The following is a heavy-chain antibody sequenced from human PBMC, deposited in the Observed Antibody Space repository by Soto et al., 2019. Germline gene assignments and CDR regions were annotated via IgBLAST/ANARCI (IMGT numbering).Heavy chain of an antibody. CDR2: IYQSGTT. Sequence: QLQLQESGPGLLQPSETLSLTCSVSGGSVRSGSYYWTWIRQPPGKGLEWIGYIYQSGTTNYNASLKSRVTISIDTSKNQFLLKLNSVTAADTAVYYCARDSSGRHDYWGQGTLVTVSS. J-gene: IGHJ4*02. V-gene: IGHV4-61*01. CDR1: GGSVRSGSYY. CDR3: ARDSSGRHDY. D-gene: IGHD3-22*01.